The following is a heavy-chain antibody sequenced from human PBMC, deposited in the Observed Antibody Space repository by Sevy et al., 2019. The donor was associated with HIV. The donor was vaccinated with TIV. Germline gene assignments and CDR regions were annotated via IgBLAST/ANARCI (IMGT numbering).Heavy chain of an antibody. J-gene: IGHJ3*01. CDR1: GGSISSGSYS. CDR2: IFHSGNT. V-gene: IGHV4-30-2*01. CDR3: ARDGGTVTSPGVFDV. D-gene: IGHD4-17*01. Sequence: SETLSVTCAVSGGSISSGSYSWNWIRQPPGKGLEWIGYIFHSGNTYYNPSLKSRVTISVDRSKNQFSLKMTSVTAADTAVYYCARDGGTVTSPGVFDVWGQGTMVTVSS.